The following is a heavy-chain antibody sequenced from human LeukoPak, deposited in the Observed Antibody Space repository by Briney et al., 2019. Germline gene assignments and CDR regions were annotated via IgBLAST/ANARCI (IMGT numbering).Heavy chain of an antibody. J-gene: IGHJ4*02. D-gene: IGHD4-11*01. V-gene: IGHV3-11*01. CDR2: ITNSDSGG. Sequence: AGSLTLSCAASGFTFSNHYMSWIRQPPGKGLEWVAYITNSDSGGFYADSVKGRFTISRDNAKNSLYLQMNSLRVEDTAVYYCARDGDATSKVDYLGQGTLVTVSS. CDR1: GFTFSNHY. CDR3: ARDGDATSKVDY.